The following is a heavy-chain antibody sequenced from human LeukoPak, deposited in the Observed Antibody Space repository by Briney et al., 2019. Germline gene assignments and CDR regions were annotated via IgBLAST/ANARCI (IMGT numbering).Heavy chain of an antibody. D-gene: IGHD6-19*01. CDR3: ARSSRVLGIVVAGGAFDI. Sequence: GGSLRLSCAASGFTFSSYEMNWVRQAPGKGLEWVSYISSSGSTIYYADSVKGRFTISRDNAKNSLYLQMNSLRAEDTAVYYCARSSRVLGIVVAGGAFDIWGQGTMVTVSS. CDR2: ISSSGSTI. J-gene: IGHJ3*02. CDR1: GFTFSSYE. V-gene: IGHV3-48*03.